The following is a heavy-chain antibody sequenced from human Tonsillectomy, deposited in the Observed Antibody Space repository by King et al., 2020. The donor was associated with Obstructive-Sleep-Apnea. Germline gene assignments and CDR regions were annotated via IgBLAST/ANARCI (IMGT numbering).Heavy chain of an antibody. CDR3: ARMVGGGGPGY. CDR2: INSDGSST. D-gene: IGHD3-16*01. CDR1: GFTFSSYW. V-gene: IGHV3-74*01. J-gene: IGHJ4*02. Sequence: VQLVESGGGLVQPGGSRRLSFAASGFTFSSYWMHWVRQALGKGLVWVSRINSDGSSTSYADSVKVRVTISRDNAKNTLYLQMNSLSAEDTAVYYCARMVGGGGPGYWGQGTLVTVSS.